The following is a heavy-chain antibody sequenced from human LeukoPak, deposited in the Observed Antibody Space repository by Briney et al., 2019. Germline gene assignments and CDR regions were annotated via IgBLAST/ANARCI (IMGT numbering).Heavy chain of an antibody. CDR3: ARDIGPNPGDEDY. CDR1: GGSISSSSYY. CDR2: IYYSGST. J-gene: IGHJ4*02. D-gene: IGHD7-27*01. Sequence: PSETLSLTCTVSGGSISSSSYYWGWIRQPPGKGLEWIGSIYYSGSTYYNPSLKSRVTISVDTSKNQFSLKLSSVTAADTAVYYCARDIGPNPGDEDYWGQGTLVTVSS. V-gene: IGHV4-39*07.